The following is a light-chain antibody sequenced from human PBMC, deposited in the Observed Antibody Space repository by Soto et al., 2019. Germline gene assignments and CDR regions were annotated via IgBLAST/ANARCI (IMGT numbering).Light chain of an antibody. CDR2: DAS. Sequence: IVMAHSPATLSYSPGERASLSSRASQSVSSYLAWYQQKPGQAPRLLIYDASNRATGIPARFSGSGSGTDFTLTISSLEPEDFAVYYCQQRSNWPITFGQGTRLEIK. V-gene: IGKV3-11*01. J-gene: IGKJ5*01. CDR3: QQRSNWPIT. CDR1: QSVSSY.